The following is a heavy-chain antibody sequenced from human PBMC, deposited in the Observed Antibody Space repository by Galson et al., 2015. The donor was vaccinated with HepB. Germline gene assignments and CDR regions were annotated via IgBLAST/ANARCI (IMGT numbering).Heavy chain of an antibody. CDR1: GYTFTSYG. CDR3: ARDASISLTAEYFQH. D-gene: IGHD1-14*01. V-gene: IGHV1-18*01. CDR2: ISAYNGNT. J-gene: IGHJ1*01. Sequence: SVKVSCKASGYTFTSYGISWVRQAPGQGLEWMGWISAYNGNTNYTQKLQGRVTMTTDTSTSTAYMELRSLRSDDTAMYYCARDASISLTAEYFQHWGQGTLVTVSS.